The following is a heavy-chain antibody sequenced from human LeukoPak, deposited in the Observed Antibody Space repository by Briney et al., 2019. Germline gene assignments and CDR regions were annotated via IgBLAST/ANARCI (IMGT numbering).Heavy chain of an antibody. Sequence: SVKVSCKASGGTFSSYAISWVRQAPGQGLEWMGGIIPIFGTANYAQKFQGRVTITADESTITAYMELSSLRSEDTAVYYCARNLIRYFDWLLDAFDIWGQGTMVTVSS. CDR1: GGTFSSYA. CDR3: ARNLIRYFDWLLDAFDI. CDR2: IIPIFGTA. V-gene: IGHV1-69*01. D-gene: IGHD3-9*01. J-gene: IGHJ3*02.